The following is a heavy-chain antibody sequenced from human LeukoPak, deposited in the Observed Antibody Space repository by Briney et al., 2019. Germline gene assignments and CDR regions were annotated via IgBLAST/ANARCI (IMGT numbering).Heavy chain of an antibody. CDR3: ATSGWYLLPGIY. J-gene: IGHJ4*02. D-gene: IGHD6-19*01. CDR1: GGSFSGYY. V-gene: IGHV4-34*01. CDR2: INHSGST. Sequence: PSETLSLTCAVYGGSFSGYYWSWIRQPPGKGLEWIGEINHSGSTNYNPSLKSRVTISVDTSKNQFSLKLSSVTAADTAVFYCATSGWYLLPGIYWGQGTLVTVSS.